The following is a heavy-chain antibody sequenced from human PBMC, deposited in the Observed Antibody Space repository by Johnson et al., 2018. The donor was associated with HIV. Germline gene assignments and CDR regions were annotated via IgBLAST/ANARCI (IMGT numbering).Heavy chain of an antibody. D-gene: IGHD6-6*01. J-gene: IGHJ3*02. CDR2: IRYDGSNK. Sequence: QVQLVESGGGLVKPGGSLRLSCAASGFTFSDYYMSWIRQAPGKGLEWVAFIRYDGSNKYYADSVKGRFTISRDNAKNSLYLQMNSLRAEDTALYYCATSGLTLGSSSSHAFDIWGQGTMVTVSS. CDR1: GFTFSDYY. V-gene: IGHV3-30*02. CDR3: ATSGLTLGSSSSHAFDI.